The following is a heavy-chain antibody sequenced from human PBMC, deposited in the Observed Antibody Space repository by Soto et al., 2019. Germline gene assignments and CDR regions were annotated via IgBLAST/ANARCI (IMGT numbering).Heavy chain of an antibody. D-gene: IGHD3-16*01. CDR1: GYTFTSYY. V-gene: IGHV1-46*01. CDR2: INPLRGSA. J-gene: IGHJ4*02. CDR3: TGDVETSGCNGGAY. Sequence: QVQLVQSGAEVKEPGAPVKLSCSSSGYTFTSYYMHWVRQAPGQGLEWMGVINPLRGSASYAQNFQDRVTMTRDTSTAQAYMELRSLRSDDTAIYYCTGDVETSGCNGGAYWGQGTLVIVSA.